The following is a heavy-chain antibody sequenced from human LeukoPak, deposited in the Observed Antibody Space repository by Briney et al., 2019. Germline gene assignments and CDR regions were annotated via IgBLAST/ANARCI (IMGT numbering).Heavy chain of an antibody. CDR1: GFTFSSYA. CDR3: ATTTAGYSSGRYPGWPVDY. J-gene: IGHJ4*02. Sequence: GGSLRLSCAASGFTFSSYAMYWVRQAPGKGLEWVSGISGSGGSTYYADSVKGRFTISRDNSKNTVYLQMNSLRAEDTAVYYCATTTAGYSSGRYPGWPVDYWGQGTLVTVSS. D-gene: IGHD6-19*01. CDR2: ISGSGGST. V-gene: IGHV3-23*01.